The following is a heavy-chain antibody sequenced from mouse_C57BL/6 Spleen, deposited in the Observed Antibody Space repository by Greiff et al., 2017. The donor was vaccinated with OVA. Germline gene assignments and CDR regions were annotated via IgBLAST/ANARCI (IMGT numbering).Heavy chain of an antibody. CDR2: INPSNGGT. CDR1: GYTFTSYW. D-gene: IGHD2-1*01. V-gene: IGHV1-53*01. CDR3: ARNGNYPYYFDY. J-gene: IGHJ2*01. Sequence: QVQLKQPGTELVKPGASVKLSCKASGYTFTSYWMHWVKQRPGQGLEWIGNINPSNGGTNYNEKFKSKATLTVDKSSSTAYMQLSSLTSEDSAVYFCARNGNYPYYFDYWGQGTTLTVSS.